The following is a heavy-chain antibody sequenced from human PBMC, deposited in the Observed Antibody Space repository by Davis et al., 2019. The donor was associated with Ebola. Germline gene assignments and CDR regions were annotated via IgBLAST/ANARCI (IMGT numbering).Heavy chain of an antibody. J-gene: IGHJ4*02. V-gene: IGHV3-30-3*02. D-gene: IGHD1-26*01. CDR1: GFTFSSYA. Sequence: GGSLRLSCAASGFTFSSYAMHWVRQAPGKGLEWVAVISYDGSNKYYADSVKGRFTISRDNSKNTLYLQMNSLRAEDTAVYYCAKMEEWELRLGYWGQGTLVTVSS. CDR2: ISYDGSNK. CDR3: AKMEEWELRLGY.